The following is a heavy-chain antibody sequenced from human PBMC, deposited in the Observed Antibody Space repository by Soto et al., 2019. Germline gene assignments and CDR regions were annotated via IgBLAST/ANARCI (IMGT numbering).Heavy chain of an antibody. V-gene: IGHV3-33*01. CDR2: IWYDGSNK. J-gene: IGHJ6*03. D-gene: IGHD2-2*01. CDR3: ARLYCSSSSCPGASYMHV. Sequence: GGSLRLSCAASGFTFSRYGMHWVRQAPGKGLEWVAVIWYDGSNKYYADSVKGRFTISRDNSKNTLYLQMNSLRAEDTSVYYCARLYCSSSSCPGASYMHVRGKGPTVTV. CDR1: GFTFSRYG.